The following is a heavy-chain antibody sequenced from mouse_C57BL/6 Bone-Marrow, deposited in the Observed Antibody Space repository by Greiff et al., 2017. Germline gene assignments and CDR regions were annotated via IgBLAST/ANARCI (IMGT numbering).Heavy chain of an antibody. CDR1: GFTFSSYG. CDR3: ASNYYYGGWYFDV. Sequence: EVKLVESGGDLVKPGGSLKLSCAASGFTFSSYGMSWVRQTPDKRLEWVATICSGGSYTYYPDSVKGRFTISRDNAKNTLYLQMSSLKSEDTAMYYCASNYYYGGWYFDVWGTGTPVTVSS. J-gene: IGHJ1*03. D-gene: IGHD1-1*01. V-gene: IGHV5-6*01. CDR2: ICSGGSYT.